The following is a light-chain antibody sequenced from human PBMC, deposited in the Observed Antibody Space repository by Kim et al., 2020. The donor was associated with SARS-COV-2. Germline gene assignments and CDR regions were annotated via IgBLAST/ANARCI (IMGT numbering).Light chain of an antibody. J-gene: IGLJ2*01. V-gene: IGLV1-51*01. CDR3: GTWDSTLSAGI. CDR2: DNN. Sequence: KVTISCSGSSSTIGNNYVSWYQQLPGTAPKLLSYDNNKRPSGIPDRFSGSKSGTSATLTITGLQAGDEADYYCGTWDSTLSAGIFGGGTQLTVL. CDR1: SSTIGNNY.